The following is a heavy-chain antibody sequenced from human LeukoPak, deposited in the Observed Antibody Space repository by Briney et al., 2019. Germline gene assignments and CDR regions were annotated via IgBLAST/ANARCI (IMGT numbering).Heavy chain of an antibody. Sequence: GGSLRLSCAASGFTFSSYAMSWVRQAPGEELEWVSAISGSGDSTYYADSVKGRFTISRDNSKNPLYLQMNSLRAEDTVVYYCGGGRDHGFIAAAGPFDYWGQGTLVTVSS. D-gene: IGHD6-13*01. CDR1: GFTFSSYA. CDR3: GGGRDHGFIAAAGPFDY. V-gene: IGHV3-23*01. J-gene: IGHJ4*02. CDR2: ISGSGDST.